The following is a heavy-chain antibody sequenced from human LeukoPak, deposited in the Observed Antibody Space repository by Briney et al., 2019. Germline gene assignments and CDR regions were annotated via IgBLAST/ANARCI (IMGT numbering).Heavy chain of an antibody. Sequence: QPGGSLRLSCAASGFTFSSYAMSWVSQAPGKGLEWVSAISGSGGSTYYADSVKGRFTISRDNSKNTLYLQMNSLRAEDTAVYYCATGYSSSWYSYYYYYGMDVWGQGTTVTVSS. V-gene: IGHV3-23*01. CDR2: ISGSGGST. CDR1: GFTFSSYA. J-gene: IGHJ6*02. D-gene: IGHD6-13*01. CDR3: ATGYSSSWYSYYYYYGMDV.